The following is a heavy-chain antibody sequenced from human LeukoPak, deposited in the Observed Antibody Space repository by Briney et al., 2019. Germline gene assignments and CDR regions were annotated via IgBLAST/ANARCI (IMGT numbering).Heavy chain of an antibody. Sequence: GGSLRLSCAASGFTYHNYALSWVRQAPGKGLEWVSAISGRGGSTYYADSVTGRFTISRDNSNNTVFLQMNSLRAEDTAVYCFARALRGDESPPNESLDLWGQGTMVTVSS. V-gene: IGHV3-23*01. D-gene: IGHD2-21*02. CDR3: ARALRGDESPPNESLDL. CDR2: ISGRGGST. CDR1: GFTYHNYA. J-gene: IGHJ3*01.